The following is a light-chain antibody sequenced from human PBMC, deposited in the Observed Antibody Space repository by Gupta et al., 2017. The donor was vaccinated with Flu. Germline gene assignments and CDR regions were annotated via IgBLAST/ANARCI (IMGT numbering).Light chain of an antibody. CDR2: KDT. J-gene: IGLJ3*02. Sequence: SYELTQPPSVSVSPRQTARITCSGDAMPKQYTYWYQQKPGQAPVLVIYKDTERPSGIPERFSGSSSGTTVTLTISGVQAEDEADYYCQSADNSATYWVFGGGTKLTVL. CDR3: QSADNSATYWV. CDR1: AMPKQY. V-gene: IGLV3-25*02.